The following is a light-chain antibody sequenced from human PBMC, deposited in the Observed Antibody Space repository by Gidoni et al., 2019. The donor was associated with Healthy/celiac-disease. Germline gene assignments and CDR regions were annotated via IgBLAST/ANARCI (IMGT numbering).Light chain of an antibody. J-gene: IGKJ4*01. V-gene: IGKV3-11*01. CDR1: QSVSSY. Sequence: EIVLTHSPATLSLSPGERATLSCRASQSVSSYLAWYQQKPGQAPRLLIYDASNRATGIPARFSGRGSGKDFTLTISSLEPEDFAVYYCQQRSNWPLTFGGGTKVEIK. CDR2: DAS. CDR3: QQRSNWPLT.